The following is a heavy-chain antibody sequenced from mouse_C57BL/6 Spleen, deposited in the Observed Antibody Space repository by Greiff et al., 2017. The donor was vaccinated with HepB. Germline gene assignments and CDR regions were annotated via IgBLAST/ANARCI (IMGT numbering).Heavy chain of an antibody. J-gene: IGHJ3*01. CDR2: ISGGGGNT. V-gene: IGHV5-9*01. Sequence: VQLKESGGGLVKPGGSLKLSCAASGFTFSSYTMSWVRQTPEKRLEWVATISGGGGNTYYPDSVKGRFTISRDNAKNTLYLQMSSLRSEDTALYYCARQHYGSSSAWFAYWGQGTLVTVSA. D-gene: IGHD1-1*01. CDR1: GFTFSSYT. CDR3: ARQHYGSSSAWFAY.